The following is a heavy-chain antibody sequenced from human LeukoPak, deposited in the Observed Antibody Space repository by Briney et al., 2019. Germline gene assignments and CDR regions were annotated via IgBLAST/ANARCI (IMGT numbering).Heavy chain of an antibody. CDR2: INPNSGGT. CDR1: GYTFTHYY. J-gene: IGHJ5*02. CDR3: ARGIAAAGGRWFDP. V-gene: IGHV1-2*02. D-gene: IGHD6-13*01. Sequence: ASVKVSCKASGYTFTHYYMHWVRQAPGQGLEWMGWINPNSGGTNYAQQFHGRVTMTRDTSISTAYMELSNLRSDDTAVYYCARGIAAAGGRWFDPWGQGTLVTVSS.